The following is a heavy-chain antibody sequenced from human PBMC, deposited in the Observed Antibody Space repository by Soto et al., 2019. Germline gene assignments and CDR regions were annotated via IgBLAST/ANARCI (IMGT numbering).Heavy chain of an antibody. V-gene: IGHV6-1*01. CDR1: GDSVSSNSAA. CDR3: ARGFYDFRSRYFDP. D-gene: IGHD3-3*01. J-gene: IGHJ5*02. CDR2: TYYRSKWYN. Sequence: SQTLSLTCAISGDSVSSNSAAWNWIRQSPSRGLEWLGRTYYRSKWYNDYAVSVKSRIPINTATSKNQFSLHMNSVTPEDTAVYYCARGFYDFRSRYFDPWGQGTLVTVSS.